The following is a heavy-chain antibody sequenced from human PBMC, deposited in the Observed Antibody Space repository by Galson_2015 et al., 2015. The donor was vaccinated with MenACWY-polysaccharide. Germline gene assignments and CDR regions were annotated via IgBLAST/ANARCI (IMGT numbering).Heavy chain of an antibody. Sequence: SLRLSCAASALTFSSYWMSWVRQAPGKGLECVANINLDGRDKYYVDSVRGRFTISRDNARNSLYLQMNSLRVEDTAVYYCARQRGYSYGYNDYWGQGTLVTVSS. CDR3: ARQRGYSYGYNDY. J-gene: IGHJ4*02. CDR2: INLDGRDK. D-gene: IGHD5-18*01. V-gene: IGHV3-7*01. CDR1: ALTFSSYW.